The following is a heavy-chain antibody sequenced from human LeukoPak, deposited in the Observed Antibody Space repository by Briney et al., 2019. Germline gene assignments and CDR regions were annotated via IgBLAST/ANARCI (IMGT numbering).Heavy chain of an antibody. D-gene: IGHD3-22*01. CDR3: ARLAQTPDYYGSGGYYYLGY. J-gene: IGHJ4*02. CDR2: MNPNTGRT. CDR1: RYTFTSYD. Sequence: ASVKVSCKASRYTFTSYDINWVREAAGQGLEWMRWMNPNTGRTGYAQKFQGRVTMTRDASISTAYMELRNLRSEDTAVYYCARLAQTPDYYGSGGYYYLGYWGQGTPVTVSS. V-gene: IGHV1-8*01.